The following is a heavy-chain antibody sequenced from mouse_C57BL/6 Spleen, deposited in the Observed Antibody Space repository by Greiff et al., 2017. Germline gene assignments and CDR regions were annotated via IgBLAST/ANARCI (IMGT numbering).Heavy chain of an antibody. D-gene: IGHD2-3*01. CDR3: ARSGDCYVFDY. J-gene: IGHJ2*01. CDR1: GYAFSSYW. CDR2: IYPGDGDT. Sequence: QVQLQQSGAELVKPGASVKISCKASGYAFSSYWMNWVKQRPGKGLEWIGQIYPGDGDTNYNGKFKGKATLTADKSSSTAYMQLSSLTSEDSAVYFCARSGDCYVFDYWGQGTTLTVSS. V-gene: IGHV1-80*01.